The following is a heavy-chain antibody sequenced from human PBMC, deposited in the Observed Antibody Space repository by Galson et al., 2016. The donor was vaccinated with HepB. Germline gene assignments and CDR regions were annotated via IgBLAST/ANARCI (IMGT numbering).Heavy chain of an antibody. CDR2: ISGSGGSA. CDR3: AKERTDSRQIIINMMLVDIWDYLDH. V-gene: IGHV3-23*01. CDR1: GFTFSNYA. J-gene: IGHJ4*02. Sequence: SLRLSCAVSGFTFSNYAMSWVRQAPGKGLEWVSGISGSGGSAHYADSVKGRFNISRDNSKNTVYLQMNSLRVEDMAVYYCAKERTDSRQIIINMMLVDIWDYLDHWGTGNLVTVSS. D-gene: IGHD3-22*01.